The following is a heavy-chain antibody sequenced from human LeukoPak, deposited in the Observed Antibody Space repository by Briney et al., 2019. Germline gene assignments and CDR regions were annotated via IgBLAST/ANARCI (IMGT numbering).Heavy chain of an antibody. CDR3: TKIVATNSYYFDY. J-gene: IGHJ4*02. V-gene: IGHV3-49*03. D-gene: IGHD5-12*01. CDR2: IRSKAYGGTT. Sequence: GGSLRLSCTASGFTFGDYAMSWFRQAPGKGLEWVGFIRSKAYGGTTEYAASVKGRFTISRDDSKSIAYLQMNSLKTEDTAVYYCTKIVATNSYYFDYWGQGTLVTVSS. CDR1: GFTFGDYA.